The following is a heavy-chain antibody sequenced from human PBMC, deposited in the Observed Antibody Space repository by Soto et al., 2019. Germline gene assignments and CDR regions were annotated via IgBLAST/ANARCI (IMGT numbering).Heavy chain of an antibody. CDR1: GYNFNNNW. J-gene: IGHJ4*02. Sequence: GESLKISCTASGYNFNNNWIGWVRQTPGKGLEWMGRIEPSDSYIDYSPSFKGHVTISSDKSIKTVYLQWSSLKASDTAMYYCARLRSLNSTTKFGNDFDYWGQGALVTVSS. V-gene: IGHV5-10-1*01. D-gene: IGHD1-1*01. CDR2: IEPSDSYI. CDR3: ARLRSLNSTTKFGNDFDY.